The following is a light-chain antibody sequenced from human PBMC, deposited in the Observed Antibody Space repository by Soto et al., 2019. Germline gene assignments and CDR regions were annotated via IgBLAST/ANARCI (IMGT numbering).Light chain of an antibody. CDR3: QQYGSSPPYT. J-gene: IGKJ2*01. CDR2: GSS. V-gene: IGKV3-20*01. CDR1: QSFSNKY. Sequence: EVVLTQSPGTLSLSPGERATLSCRSSQSFSNKYIAWYQQKPGQAPRLLIFGSSDRATGIPDRFSGSGSGTDFTLTISRLEPEDFAVYYCQQYGSSPPYTFGQGTKLEIK.